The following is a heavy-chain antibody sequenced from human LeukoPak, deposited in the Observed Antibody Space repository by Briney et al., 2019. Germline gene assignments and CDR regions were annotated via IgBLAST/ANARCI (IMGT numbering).Heavy chain of an antibody. V-gene: IGHV3-66*01. CDR3: ARGIAAAHDAFDI. Sequence: MSWXRXXXGKGLEWVSVIYSGGSTYYADSVKGRFTISRDNSKNTLYLQMNSLRAEDTAVYYCARGIAAAHDAFDIWGQGTVVTVSS. J-gene: IGHJ3*02. CDR2: IYSGGST. D-gene: IGHD6-13*01.